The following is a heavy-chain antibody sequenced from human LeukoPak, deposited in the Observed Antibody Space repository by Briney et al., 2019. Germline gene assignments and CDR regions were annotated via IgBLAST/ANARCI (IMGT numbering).Heavy chain of an antibody. CDR3: ARAPEDTWFGELFTFDY. CDR1: GGSISSGDYY. D-gene: IGHD3-10*01. CDR2: IYCSGST. J-gene: IGHJ4*02. V-gene: IGHV4-30-4*01. Sequence: PSETLSLTCTVSGGSISSGDYYWSWIRQPPGKGLEWIGYIYCSGSTYYSPSLKSRVTISVDTSKNQFSLKLSSVTAADTAVYYCARAPEDTWFGELFTFDYWGQGTLVTVSS.